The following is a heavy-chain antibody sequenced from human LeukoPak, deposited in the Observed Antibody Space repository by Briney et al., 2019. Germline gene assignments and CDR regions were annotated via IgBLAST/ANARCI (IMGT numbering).Heavy chain of an antibody. CDR3: ARSGRRGVPAAKSYFDY. D-gene: IGHD2-2*01. CDR1: GGSISSGGYY. CDR2: INHSGNA. Sequence: SETLSLTCTVSGGSISSGGYYWSWIRQHPGKGLEWIGEINHSGNANYNPSLKSRVSVSIDASKSQISLKVTSVTAADTAVYYCARSGRRGVPAAKSYFDYWGQGTLVIVSS. J-gene: IGHJ4*02. V-gene: IGHV4-31*03.